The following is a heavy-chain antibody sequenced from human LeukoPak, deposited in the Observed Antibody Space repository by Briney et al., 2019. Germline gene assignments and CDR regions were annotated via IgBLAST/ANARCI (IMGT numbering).Heavy chain of an antibody. CDR2: IYSGDTT. CDR3: ARILRSSSGYYFDY. Sequence: GGSLRLSCAASGFTVSTNYMSWVRQAPGKGLEWVSVIYSGDTTFYADSVRGKFTISRDNSKNTLYLQMNSLRAEDTAVYYCARILRSSSGYYFDYWGQGTLVTVSS. J-gene: IGHJ4*02. CDR1: GFTVSTNY. V-gene: IGHV3-66*01. D-gene: IGHD3-10*01.